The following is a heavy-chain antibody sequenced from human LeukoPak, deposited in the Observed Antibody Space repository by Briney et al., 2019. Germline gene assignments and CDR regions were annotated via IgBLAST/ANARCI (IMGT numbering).Heavy chain of an antibody. Sequence: GSLRLSCAASRFTFSDCSMNWLRQAPGKGLEWISYIGIDSGNTNYADSVKGRFTISGDKAKNSLYLQMNSLRVEDAAVYYCARDYKYAFDNWGQGTLVTVSS. D-gene: IGHD5-24*01. CDR1: RFTFSDCS. CDR3: ARDYKYAFDN. J-gene: IGHJ4*02. CDR2: IGIDSGNT. V-gene: IGHV3-48*01.